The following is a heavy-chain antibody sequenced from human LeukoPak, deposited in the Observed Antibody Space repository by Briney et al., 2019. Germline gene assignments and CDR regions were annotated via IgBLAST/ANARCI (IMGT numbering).Heavy chain of an antibody. CDR1: GGTFSSCA. CDR2: IIPVFGTA. D-gene: IGHD1-26*01. J-gene: IGHJ4*02. Sequence: ASVKVSCKASGGTFSSCAISWVRQAPGQGLEWMGRIIPVFGTANYAQKFQGRVTITTDESTSTAYMELSSLRSEDTAVYYCARDGSIVGAYYWGQGTLVTVSS. CDR3: ARDGSIVGAYY. V-gene: IGHV1-69*05.